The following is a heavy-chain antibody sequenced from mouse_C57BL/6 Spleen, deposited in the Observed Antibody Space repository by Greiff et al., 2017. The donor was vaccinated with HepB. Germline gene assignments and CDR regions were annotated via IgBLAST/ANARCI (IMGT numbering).Heavy chain of an antibody. D-gene: IGHD1-1*01. CDR1: GYTFTDYY. CDR2: INPYNGGT. J-gene: IGHJ4*01. V-gene: IGHV1-19*01. Sequence: EVQLQQSGPVLVKPGASVKMSCKASGYTFTDYYMNWVKQSHGKSLEWIGVINPYNGGTSYNQKFKGKATLTVDKSSSTAYMELNSLTSEDSAVYYCAMGGSSPSMDYWGQGTSVTVSS. CDR3: AMGGSSPSMDY.